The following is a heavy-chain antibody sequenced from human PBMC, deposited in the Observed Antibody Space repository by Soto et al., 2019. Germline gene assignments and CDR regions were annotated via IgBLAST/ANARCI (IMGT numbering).Heavy chain of an antibody. CDR1: GFTFSKSS. CDR2: VVVGSDNT. CDR3: AAEIDDHAHFNH. J-gene: IGHJ5*02. V-gene: IGHV1-58*01. Sequence: SVKVSCKTSGFTFSKSSVQWMRQARGQRLEWIGWVVVGSDNTRYAQNFQDRVTLTRDMSTSTSYMELSSLTSEDTAVYFCAAEIDDHAHFNHWGQGTPVTVSS.